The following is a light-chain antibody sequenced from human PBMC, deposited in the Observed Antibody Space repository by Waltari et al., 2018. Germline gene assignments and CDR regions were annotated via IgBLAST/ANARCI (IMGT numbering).Light chain of an antibody. CDR2: VAS. V-gene: IGKV3-20*01. CDR1: QSVSRA. J-gene: IGKJ1*01. Sequence: EIVLTQSPGTLSLSLGERATVSCRASQSVSRALAWYQQKPGQAPRLLIYVASTRATGIPDRFSGSGSWTDVSLTISRLEPDDFAIYYCQHYLRLPVTFGQGTTVEI. CDR3: QHYLRLPVT.